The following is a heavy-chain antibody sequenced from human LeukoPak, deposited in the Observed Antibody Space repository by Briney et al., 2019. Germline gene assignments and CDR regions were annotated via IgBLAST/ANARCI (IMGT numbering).Heavy chain of an antibody. D-gene: IGHD3-22*01. CDR2: ISYDGSNK. CDR3: AKDSSGYYYSY. Sequence: PGGSLRLSCAASGFTFSPHAMHWVRQALGKGLEWVAVISYDGSNKYYADSVKGRFTISRDNSKNTLYLQMNSLRAEDTAVYYCAKDSSGYYYSYWGQGTLVTVSS. V-gene: IGHV3-30*18. J-gene: IGHJ4*02. CDR1: GFTFSPHA.